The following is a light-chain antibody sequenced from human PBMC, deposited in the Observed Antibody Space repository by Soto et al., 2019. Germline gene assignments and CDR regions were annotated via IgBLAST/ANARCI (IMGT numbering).Light chain of an antibody. Sequence: QSALTQPASVSGSPGQSITISCTGTSSDVGGYNYVSWYQQHPGKAPKLMIYDVSNLPSGVSNRISGSKSGNTASLTISGLQADDEAEYYCSSYTSSSPPYVFGTGTKLTVL. CDR2: DVS. CDR3: SSYTSSSPPYV. CDR1: SSDVGGYNY. V-gene: IGLV2-14*01. J-gene: IGLJ1*01.